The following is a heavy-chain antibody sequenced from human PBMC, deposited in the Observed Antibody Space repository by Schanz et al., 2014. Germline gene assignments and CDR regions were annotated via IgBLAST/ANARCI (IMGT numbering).Heavy chain of an antibody. D-gene: IGHD6-19*01. V-gene: IGHV3-23*04. CDR3: AKLSSSGRLAGYFDY. CDR2: ISGSGGST. Sequence: EGQLAESGGGLVQPGGSLRLSCAVSGFTVSSNHMSWVRQAPGKGLEWVSGISGSGGSTYYADSVKGRFSISRDYSKNTLYLQMSSLRAEDTAIYYCAKLSSSGRLAGYFDYWGQGALVTVSS. CDR1: GFTVSSNH. J-gene: IGHJ4*02.